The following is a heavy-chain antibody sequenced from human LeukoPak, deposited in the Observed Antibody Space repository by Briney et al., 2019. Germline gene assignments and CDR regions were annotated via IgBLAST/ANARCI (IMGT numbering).Heavy chain of an antibody. J-gene: IGHJ5*02. CDR3: ARDQGYCSSTSCSRFDP. D-gene: IGHD2-2*01. CDR1: GGSISSGSYY. Sequence: SETLSPTCTVSGGSISSGSYYWSWIRQPAGKGLEWIGRIYTSGSTNYNPSLKSRVTISVDTSKNQFSLKLSSVTAADTAVYYCARDQGYCSSTSCSRFDPWGQGTLVTVSS. CDR2: IYTSGST. V-gene: IGHV4-61*02.